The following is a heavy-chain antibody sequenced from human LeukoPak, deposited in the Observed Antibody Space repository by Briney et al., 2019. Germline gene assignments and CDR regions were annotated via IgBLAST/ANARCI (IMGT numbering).Heavy chain of an antibody. CDR1: GFTFSDYY. D-gene: IGHD2-15*01. Sequence: GGSLRLSCAASGFTFSDYYMSWIRQAPGKGLEWVSYISSSGSTIYYADSVKGRFTISRDNAKNSLYLQMNSLRAEDTALYYCARGYCSGGSCYSGLSWFDPWGQGTLVTVSS. J-gene: IGHJ5*02. V-gene: IGHV3-11*01. CDR3: ARGYCSGGSCYSGLSWFDP. CDR2: ISSSGSTI.